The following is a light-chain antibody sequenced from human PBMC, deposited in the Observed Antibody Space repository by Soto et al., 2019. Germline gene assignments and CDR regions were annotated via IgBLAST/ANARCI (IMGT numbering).Light chain of an antibody. J-gene: IGKJ4*01. CDR2: DAS. CDR3: QQYHNWPPLT. CDR1: QSVSSS. Sequence: EIVLIQSPATLSLSPGERATLSCRASQSVSSSLAWYQQNPGQAPRLLIFDASNRATGIPVRFSGSGSGTDFTLTISSLEPEDFAVYYCQQYHNWPPLTFGGGTKVDIK. V-gene: IGKV3-11*01.